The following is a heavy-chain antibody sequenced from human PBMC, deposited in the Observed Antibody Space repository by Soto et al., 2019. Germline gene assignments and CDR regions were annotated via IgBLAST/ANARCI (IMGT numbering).Heavy chain of an antibody. CDR3: ARAPVVAESGTGGWFDP. D-gene: IGHD2-15*01. Sequence: QVQLVQSGAEVKKPGSSVKVSCKASGGTFSSYAISWVRQAPGQGLEWMGGIIPIFGTANYAQKFQGRVTMTTDTSTSTAYMELRSLRSDDTAVYYCARAPVVAESGTGGWFDPWGQGTLVTVSS. CDR1: GGTFSSYA. J-gene: IGHJ5*02. CDR2: IIPIFGTA. V-gene: IGHV1-69*06.